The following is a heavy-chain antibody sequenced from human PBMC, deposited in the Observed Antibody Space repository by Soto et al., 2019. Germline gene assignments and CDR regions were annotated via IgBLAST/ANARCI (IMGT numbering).Heavy chain of an antibody. J-gene: IGHJ6*02. D-gene: IGHD3-16*02. V-gene: IGHV5-51*01. CDR1: GYSFTSYW. Sequence: PGESLKISCKGSGYSFTSYWIGWVRQMPGKGLEWMGIIYPGDSDTRYSPSFQGQVTISADKSISTAYLQWSSLKASDTAMYYCARLPVTYYDYVCGSYRYTPSTNYGMDVWGQGTTVTVSS. CDR2: IYPGDSDT. CDR3: ARLPVTYYDYVCGSYRYTPSTNYGMDV.